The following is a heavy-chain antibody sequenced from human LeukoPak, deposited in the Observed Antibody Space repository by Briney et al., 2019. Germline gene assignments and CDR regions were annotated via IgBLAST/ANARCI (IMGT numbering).Heavy chain of an antibody. CDR2: IYYSGST. V-gene: IGHV4-31*03. CDR1: GGSISSGGYY. CDR3: ARIGGGMGYSSGWYLDY. D-gene: IGHD6-19*01. Sequence: SQTLSLTCTVSGGSISSGGYYWSWLRQHPGKGLEWIGYIYYSGSTYYNPSLKSRVTISVGTSKNQFSLKLSSVTAADTAVYYCARIGGGMGYSSGWYLDYWGQGTLVTVSS. J-gene: IGHJ4*02.